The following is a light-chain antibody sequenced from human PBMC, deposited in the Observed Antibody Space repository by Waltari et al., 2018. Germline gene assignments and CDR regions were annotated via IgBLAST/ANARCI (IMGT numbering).Light chain of an antibody. CDR3: QQYYSTPYT. V-gene: IGKV4-1*01. CDR2: WAS. J-gene: IGKJ2*01. Sequence: DIVMTQSPDSLAVSLGERATINCKSSQSVLYSSNNKNYLTWYQQKPGQPPKLLIYWASTRESGVPDRFSGSGSGTDFTLTIGSLQAEDVALYYCQQYYSTPYTFGQGTKLEIK. CDR1: QSVLYSSNNKNY.